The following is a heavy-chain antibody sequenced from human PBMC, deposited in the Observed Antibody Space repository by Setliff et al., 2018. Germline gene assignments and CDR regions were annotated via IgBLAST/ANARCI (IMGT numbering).Heavy chain of an antibody. Sequence: SVKVSCKASGGTFSSYGISWVRQGPGQGLEWMGGTIPIFGTTDYAQKFQGRLTIITDESTNTAFMQLSSLRSDDTAVYYCERRQLGTMENYWGPGALVTVSS. J-gene: IGHJ4*02. V-gene: IGHV1-69*05. D-gene: IGHD2-2*01. CDR3: ERRQLGTMENY. CDR1: GGTFSSYG. CDR2: TIPIFGTT.